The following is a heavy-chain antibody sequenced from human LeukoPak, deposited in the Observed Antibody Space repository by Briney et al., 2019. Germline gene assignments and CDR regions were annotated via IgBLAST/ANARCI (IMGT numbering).Heavy chain of an antibody. Sequence: ASVKVSCKASGYTFTSYAISWVRQAPGQGLEWMGGIIPIFGTANYAQKFQGRVTITADESTSTAYMELSSLRSEDTAVYYCASPGDIVATNYFDYWGQGTLVTVSS. CDR1: GYTFTSYA. CDR2: IIPIFGTA. D-gene: IGHD5-12*01. V-gene: IGHV1-69*13. J-gene: IGHJ4*02. CDR3: ASPGDIVATNYFDY.